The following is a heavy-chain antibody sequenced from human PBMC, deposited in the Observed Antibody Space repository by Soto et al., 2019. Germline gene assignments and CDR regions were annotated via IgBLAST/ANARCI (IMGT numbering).Heavy chain of an antibody. CDR2: ISYDGSNK. CDR1: GFTFSSYA. D-gene: IGHD2-15*01. Sequence: GGSLRLSCAASGFTFSSYAMHWVRQAPGKGLEWVAVISYDGSNKYYADSVKGRFTISRDNSKNTLYLQMNSLRAEDTAVYYCARDGQPSYCSGGSCHYYYGMDVWGQGTTVTVSS. J-gene: IGHJ6*02. V-gene: IGHV3-30-3*01. CDR3: ARDGQPSYCSGGSCHYYYGMDV.